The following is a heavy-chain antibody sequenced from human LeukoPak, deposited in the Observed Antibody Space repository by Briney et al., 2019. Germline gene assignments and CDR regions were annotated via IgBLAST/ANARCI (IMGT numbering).Heavy chain of an antibody. V-gene: IGHV3-23*01. Sequence: GGSLRLSCAASGFTFTNYALIWVRQAPGKGLEWVSAISGRGTVYADAVKGRFTVSRDNSKNTLYLQMNSLRAEDTAVYYCARGPNGDYIGAFDFRGQGTMVTVSS. CDR3: ARGPNGDYIGAFDF. CDR1: GFTFTNYA. J-gene: IGHJ3*01. D-gene: IGHD4-17*01. CDR2: ISGRGT.